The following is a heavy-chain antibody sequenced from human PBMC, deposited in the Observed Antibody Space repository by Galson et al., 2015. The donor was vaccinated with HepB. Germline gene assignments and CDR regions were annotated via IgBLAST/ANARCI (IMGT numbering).Heavy chain of an antibody. V-gene: IGHV4-30-4*01. CDR3: ARDSPTELGPGWLDP. D-gene: IGHD6-13*01. J-gene: IGHJ5*02. Sequence: SLTCTVSGGSISSGDYYWSWIRQPPGKGLEWIGYVHYSGSTYYNPSLESRVVILVDTSKNHFSLNLSSVTAADTAVYYCARDSPTELGPGWLDPWGQGTLVTVSS. CDR1: GGSISSGDYY. CDR2: VHYSGST.